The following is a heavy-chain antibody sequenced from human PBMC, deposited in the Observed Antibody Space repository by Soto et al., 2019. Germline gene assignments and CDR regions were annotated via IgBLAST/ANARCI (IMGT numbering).Heavy chain of an antibody. CDR3: ARHRTNYDFWSGYFPASGYYYYMDV. V-gene: IGHV4-39*01. Sequence: SETLSLTCTVSGGSISSSSYYWGWIRQPPGKGLEWIGSIYYSGSTYYNPSLKSRVTISVDTSKNQFSLKLSSVTAADTAVYYCARHRTNYDFWSGYFPASGYYYYMDVWGKGTTVT. CDR2: IYYSGST. CDR1: GGSISSSSYY. J-gene: IGHJ6*03. D-gene: IGHD3-3*01.